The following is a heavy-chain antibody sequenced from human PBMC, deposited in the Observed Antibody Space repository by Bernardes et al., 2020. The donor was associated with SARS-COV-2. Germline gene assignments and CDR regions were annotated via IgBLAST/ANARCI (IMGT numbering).Heavy chain of an antibody. J-gene: IGHJ4*02. CDR3: ARYRTVPTNDY. Sequence: GESLKLSSKGSGYSFTNYYITWVHQMPGKGLEWMGRIDPSDSYVNYSPSFQGHVTFSVDKSLSTAYLQWSSLKASDTAMYFCARYRTVPTNDYWGQGTLVTVSS. CDR2: IDPSDSYV. D-gene: IGHD1-1*01. V-gene: IGHV5-10-1*01. CDR1: GYSFTNYY.